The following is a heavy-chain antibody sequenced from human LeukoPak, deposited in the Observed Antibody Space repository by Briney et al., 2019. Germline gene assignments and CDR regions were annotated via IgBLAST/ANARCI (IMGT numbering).Heavy chain of an antibody. V-gene: IGHV1-69*05. CDR3: ARETVDTQPTFDY. CDR1: GGTFSSYA. J-gene: IGHJ4*02. Sequence: SVKVSCKASGGTFSSYAISWVRQAPGQGLEWVGRIIPIFGTANYAQKFQGRVTITTDESTSTAYMELSSLRSEDTAVYYCARETVDTQPTFDYWGQGTLVTVSS. D-gene: IGHD4-23*01. CDR2: IIPIFGTA.